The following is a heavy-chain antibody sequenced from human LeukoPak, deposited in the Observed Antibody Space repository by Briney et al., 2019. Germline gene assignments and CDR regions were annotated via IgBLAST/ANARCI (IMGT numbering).Heavy chain of an antibody. CDR1: GFTFSSYA. CDR2: ISGSGGST. J-gene: IGHJ4*02. CDR3: AKDRSGYYKFDY. Sequence: GGSLRLSCAASGFTFSSYAMSWVRQAPGKGLEWVSAISGSGGSTYYADSVKGRFTISRDNSKNTLYLQMNSLRAEDTDVYYCAKDRSGYYKFDYWGQGTLVTVSS. D-gene: IGHD3-22*01. V-gene: IGHV3-23*01.